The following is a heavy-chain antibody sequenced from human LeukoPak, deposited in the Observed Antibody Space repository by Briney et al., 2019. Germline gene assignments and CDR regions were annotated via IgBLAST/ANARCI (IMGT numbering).Heavy chain of an antibody. Sequence: GASVKVSCKASGYSFISYGISWVRQAPGQGLEWMGWISGYNGNTNYAQKFQGRVTMTTDTSTSTAYMDLRSLRPDDTAVYYCARDGSTMIVGDPFDYWGQGTLVTVSS. V-gene: IGHV1-18*01. CDR3: ARDGSTMIVGDPFDY. CDR2: ISGYNGNT. CDR1: GYSFISYG. J-gene: IGHJ4*02. D-gene: IGHD3-22*01.